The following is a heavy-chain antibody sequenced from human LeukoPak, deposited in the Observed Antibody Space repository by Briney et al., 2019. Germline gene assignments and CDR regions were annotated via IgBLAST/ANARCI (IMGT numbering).Heavy chain of an antibody. J-gene: IGHJ4*02. Sequence: GGSLRLSCAASGFTFSSYAMGWVRQAPGKGLEWVSAISGSGGSTYYADSVKGRFTISRDNSKNTLYLQMNSLRAEDTAVYYCAKNLPYCSSTSCYSDYWGQGTLVTVSS. CDR3: AKNLPYCSSTSCYSDY. CDR2: ISGSGGST. D-gene: IGHD2-2*01. V-gene: IGHV3-23*01. CDR1: GFTFSSYA.